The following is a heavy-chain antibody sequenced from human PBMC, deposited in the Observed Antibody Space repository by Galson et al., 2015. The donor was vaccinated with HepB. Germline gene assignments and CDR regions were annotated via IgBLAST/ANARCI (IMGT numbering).Heavy chain of an antibody. CDR1: GFTFSSYW. CDR3: ARVAGGSSDYNYFVPEFYFDH. Sequence: SLRLSCAASGFTFSSYWMHWVRQGPGKGLVWVSRINSDAITTSYADSVKGRSTISRDNAKNTLYLQMNSLRAEDTAVYYCARVAGGSSDYNYFVPEFYFDHWGQGTLVTVSS. J-gene: IGHJ4*02. V-gene: IGHV3-74*01. D-gene: IGHD3-22*01. CDR2: INSDAITT.